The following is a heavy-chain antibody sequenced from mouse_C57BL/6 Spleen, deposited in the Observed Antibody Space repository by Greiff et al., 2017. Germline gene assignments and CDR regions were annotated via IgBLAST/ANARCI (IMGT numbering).Heavy chain of an antibody. D-gene: IGHD3-3*01. V-gene: IGHV1-80*01. CDR1: GYAFSSYW. CDR2: IYPGDGDT. J-gene: IGHJ2*01. CDR3: ARRTGGTYYFDY. Sequence: QVHVKQSGAELVKPGASVKISCKASGYAFSSYWMNWVKQRPGKGLEWIGQIYPGDGDTNYNGKFKGKATLTADKSSSTAYMQLSSLTSEDSAVYFCARRTGGTYYFDYWGQGTTLTVSS.